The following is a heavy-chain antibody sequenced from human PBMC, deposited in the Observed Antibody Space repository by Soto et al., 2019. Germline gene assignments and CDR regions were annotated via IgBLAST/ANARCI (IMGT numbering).Heavy chain of an antibody. CDR3: ARGDTAMVPYYFDY. V-gene: IGHV3-30*03. Sequence: QVQLVESGGGVVQPGRSLRLSCAASGFTFSSYGMHWVRQAPGKGLEWVAVISYDGSNKYYADSVKGRFTISRDNSKNTLYLQMNSLRAEDTAVSYCARGDTAMVPYYFDYWGQGTLVTVSS. J-gene: IGHJ4*02. CDR2: ISYDGSNK. CDR1: GFTFSSYG. D-gene: IGHD5-18*01.